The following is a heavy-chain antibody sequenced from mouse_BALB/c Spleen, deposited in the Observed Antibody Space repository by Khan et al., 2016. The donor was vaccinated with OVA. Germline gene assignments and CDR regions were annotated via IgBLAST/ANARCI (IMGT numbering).Heavy chain of an antibody. CDR2: ISSGADYT. Sequence: EVELVESGGDLVKPGGSLKLSCAASGFTFSSYSMSWVRQTPDKRLEWVATISSGADYTYYPDSVKGRFTISSDNAKNTLYRQMGSLKSEDTAMYYCACHLTGSFAYWGQGTLVTVSA. D-gene: IGHD4-1*01. CDR3: ACHLTGSFAY. V-gene: IGHV5-6*01. J-gene: IGHJ3*01. CDR1: GFTFSSYS.